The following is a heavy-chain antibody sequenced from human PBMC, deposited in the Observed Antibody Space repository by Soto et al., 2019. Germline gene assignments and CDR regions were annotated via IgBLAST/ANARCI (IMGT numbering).Heavy chain of an antibody. Sequence: QVQLVESGGGVVQPGRSLRLSCAASGFTFSSYGMHWVRQAPGKGLEWVAVISYDGSNKYYADSVKGRFTISRDNSKNTLYLQMNSLRAEDTAVYYCAKDRQDDYGDYGNGMDVWGQGTTVTVSS. V-gene: IGHV3-30*18. CDR2: ISYDGSNK. D-gene: IGHD4-17*01. CDR1: GFTFSSYG. J-gene: IGHJ6*02. CDR3: AKDRQDDYGDYGNGMDV.